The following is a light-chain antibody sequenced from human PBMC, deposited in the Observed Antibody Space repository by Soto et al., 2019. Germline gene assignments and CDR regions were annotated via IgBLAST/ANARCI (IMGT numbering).Light chain of an antibody. J-gene: IGLJ1*01. CDR3: SSYAGSNMGV. CDR2: ELT. V-gene: IGLV2-8*01. Sequence: QSALTQLPSASGSPGQSVTISCTGTSSDVGACNFVSWYQQYPGKAPRLLIYELTKRPSGVPDRFSGSRSGNTASLTVSGLRAEDEADYYCSSYAGSNMGVFGSGTKLTVL. CDR1: SSDVGACNF.